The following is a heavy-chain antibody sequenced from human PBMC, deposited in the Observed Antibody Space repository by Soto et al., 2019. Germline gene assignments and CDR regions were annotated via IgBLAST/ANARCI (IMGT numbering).Heavy chain of an antibody. CDR3: EKIRRWLRGNAHGGSGQYGMDV. D-gene: IGHD5-12*01. CDR2: IYPGDSYT. J-gene: IGHJ6*02. Sequence: GESLKISCKGSGYSFTSYWIGWVRQMPGKGLEWMGIIYPGDSYTRYSPSFQGQVTISASKSISTAYLQWSSLKASDTAMYYCEKIRRWLRGNAHGGSGQYGMDVWGQGTTVTVSS. CDR1: GYSFTSYW. V-gene: IGHV5-51*01.